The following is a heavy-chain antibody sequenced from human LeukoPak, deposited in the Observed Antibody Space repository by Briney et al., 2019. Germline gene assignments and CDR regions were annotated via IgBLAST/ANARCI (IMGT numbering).Heavy chain of an antibody. CDR1: GFTFSDYY. V-gene: IGHV3-11*06. J-gene: IGHJ4*02. Sequence: PGGSLRLSCAASGFTFSDYYMSWIRQAPGKGLEWVSYISSSSSYTNYADSVKGRFTISRDNAKNSLYLQMNSLRVEDTAVYHCARGGGYSYVTNWGQGTLVTVSS. CDR2: ISSSSSYT. CDR3: ARGGGYSYVTN. D-gene: IGHD5-18*01.